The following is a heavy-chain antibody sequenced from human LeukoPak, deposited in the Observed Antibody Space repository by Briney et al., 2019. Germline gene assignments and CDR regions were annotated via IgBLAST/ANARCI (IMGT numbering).Heavy chain of an antibody. CDR1: GGSFSGYY. V-gene: IGHV4-34*01. J-gene: IGHJ6*02. D-gene: IGHD4-17*01. CDR3: ERGGDYGLEYYYGMDV. CDR2: INHSGST. Sequence: PSETLSLTCAVYGGSFSGYYWSWIRQPPGKGLEWIGEINHSGSTNYNPSLKSRVTISVDTSKNQFSLKLSSVTAADTAVYYCERGGDYGLEYYYGMDVWGQGTTVTVSS.